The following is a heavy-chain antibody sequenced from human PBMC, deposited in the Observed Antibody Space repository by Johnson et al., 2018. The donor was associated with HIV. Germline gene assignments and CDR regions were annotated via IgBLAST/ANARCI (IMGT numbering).Heavy chain of an antibody. CDR1: GFSFSRYW. CDR3: ARGGDCSSTSCYVYAFDI. CDR2: IKQAGSEK. D-gene: IGHD2-2*01. Sequence: EQLVESGGGLVQPGGSLRLSCAASGFSFSRYWMSWVRQAPGKGLEWVANIKQAGSEKYYVDSVKGRFTISRDNAKNSLYLQMNSLRAEDTAVYYCARGGDCSSTSCYVYAFDIWGQGTMVTVSS. J-gene: IGHJ3*02. V-gene: IGHV3-7*01.